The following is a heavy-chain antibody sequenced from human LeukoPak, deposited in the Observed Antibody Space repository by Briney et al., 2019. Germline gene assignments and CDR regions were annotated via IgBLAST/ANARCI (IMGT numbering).Heavy chain of an antibody. CDR2: TYYKSKWYN. CDR1: GDSVSSNSAT. J-gene: IGHJ4*02. Sequence: SQTLSLTCAISGDSVSSNSATWNWLRQSPSRGLEWLGRTYYKSKWYNDYAASVKSRITINPDTSKDQFSLQLNSVTPEDTAVYYCARWGSSPPLDYWGQGTLVTVSS. CDR3: ARWGSSPPLDY. V-gene: IGHV6-1*01. D-gene: IGHD6-13*01.